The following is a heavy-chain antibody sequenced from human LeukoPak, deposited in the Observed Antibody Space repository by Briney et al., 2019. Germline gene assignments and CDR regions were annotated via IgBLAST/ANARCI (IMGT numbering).Heavy chain of an antibody. Sequence: ASVKVSCKASGHTFTGYYIRWVRQAPGQGLEWMGWINPNSGGTNYAQNFQGRVTMTRDMSISTAYLELSRLRSDDTAMYFCARDPTDTYYYDRSGYYSALGAYDIWGQGTMVTVSS. V-gene: IGHV1-2*02. J-gene: IGHJ3*02. D-gene: IGHD3-22*01. CDR1: GHTFTGYY. CDR3: ARDPTDTYYYDRSGYYSALGAYDI. CDR2: INPNSGGT.